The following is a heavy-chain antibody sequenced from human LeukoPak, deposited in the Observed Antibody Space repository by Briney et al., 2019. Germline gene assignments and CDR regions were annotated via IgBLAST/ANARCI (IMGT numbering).Heavy chain of an antibody. CDR1: GGSISSGGYY. D-gene: IGHD6-13*01. CDR2: IYYTGST. CDR3: ARSKQQPHYFDY. V-gene: IGHV4-31*03. Sequence: SQTLSLTCTVSGGSISSGGYYWSWIRQHPGKGLKWIGYIYYTGSTYYNPSLKSRVTISVDTSKNQFSLKLNSVTAADTAVYYCARSKQQPHYFDYWGQGTLVTVSS. J-gene: IGHJ4*02.